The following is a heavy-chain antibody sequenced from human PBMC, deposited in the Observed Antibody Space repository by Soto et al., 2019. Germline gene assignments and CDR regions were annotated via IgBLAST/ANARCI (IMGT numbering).Heavy chain of an antibody. CDR2: IRSKANSYAT. CDR3: ISFCSSCFFDY. CDR1: GFTFSGSA. J-gene: IGHJ4*02. Sequence: PGGSLRLSCAASGFTFSGSAMHWVRQASGKGLEWVGRIRSKANSYATAYAASVKGRFTISRDDSKNTAYLQMNSLKTEDTAVYYCISFCSSCFFDYWGQGTPVTVSS. V-gene: IGHV3-73*01. D-gene: IGHD6-13*01.